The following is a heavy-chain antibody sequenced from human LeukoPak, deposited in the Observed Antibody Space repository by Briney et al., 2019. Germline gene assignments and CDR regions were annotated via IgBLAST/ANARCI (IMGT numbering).Heavy chain of an antibody. CDR1: GGSISSYY. Sequence: SETLSLTCTVSGGSISSYYWSWIRQPPGKGLEWIGYIYYSGSTNYNPSLKSRVTISVDTSKNQFSLKLSSVTAADTAVYYCARDFRTPNNILDYVWGSSDWGQGTLVTVSS. CDR3: ARDFRTPNNILDYVWGSSD. CDR2: IYYSGST. V-gene: IGHV4-59*01. J-gene: IGHJ4*02. D-gene: IGHD3-16*01.